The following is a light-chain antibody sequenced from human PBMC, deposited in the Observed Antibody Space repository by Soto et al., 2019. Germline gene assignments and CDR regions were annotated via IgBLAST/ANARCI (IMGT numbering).Light chain of an antibody. CDR2: DDT. CDR3: CSYAGSVV. J-gene: IGLJ2*01. V-gene: IGLV2-23*01. Sequence: QSALTQPASVSGSGGQSITISCTGSSSDVGSYNLVSWYQHHAGKAPKLLIYDDTKRPSGISNRFSGSRSGSTASLTISRLQAGDEADYYCCSYAGSVVFGGGTKVTVL. CDR1: SSDVGSYNL.